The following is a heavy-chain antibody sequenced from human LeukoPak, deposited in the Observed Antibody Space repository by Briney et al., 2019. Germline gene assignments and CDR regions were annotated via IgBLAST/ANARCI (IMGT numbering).Heavy chain of an antibody. CDR1: GFTFSSYA. CDR3: ARSVVAAAGTWLDY. J-gene: IGHJ4*02. D-gene: IGHD6-13*01. Sequence: PGGSLRLSCAASGFTFSSYAMHWVRQAPGKGLEWVAVISYDGSNKYYADSVKGRFTISRDNSKNTLFLHMSSLRADDTAIYYCARSVVAAAGTWLDYWGQGTLVTVSS. V-gene: IGHV3-30*07. CDR2: ISYDGSNK.